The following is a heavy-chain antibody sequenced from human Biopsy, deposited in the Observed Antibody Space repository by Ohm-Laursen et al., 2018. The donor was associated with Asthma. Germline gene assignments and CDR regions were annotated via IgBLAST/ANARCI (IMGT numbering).Heavy chain of an antibody. CDR2: ISYDGNHK. D-gene: IGHD3-3*02. CDR3: ARTFHFWSPYHAEHYQL. Sequence: SLRLSCAASGFMFRSFGMHWVRQAPGKGLEWVAVISYDGNHKFYEDSVKGRFTISRDNSKNTLYLQMNSLRTEDTAVYYCARTFHFWSPYHAEHYQLWGQGALVTVSS. V-gene: IGHV3-30*03. CDR1: GFMFRSFG. J-gene: IGHJ1*01.